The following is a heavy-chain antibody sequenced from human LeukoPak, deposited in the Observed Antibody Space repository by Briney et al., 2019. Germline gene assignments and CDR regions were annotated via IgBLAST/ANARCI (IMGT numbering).Heavy chain of an antibody. Sequence: GGSLRLSCAASGFTFSSYAMSWVRQAPGKGLEWVSAISGSGGSTYYADSVKGRFTISRDNSKNTLYLQMNSLRAEDKAVYYCAKLPRGYGAGSYYSTLSDYWGQGTLVTVSS. CDR3: AKLPRGYGAGSYYSTLSDY. CDR1: GFTFSSYA. J-gene: IGHJ4*02. V-gene: IGHV3-23*01. CDR2: ISGSGGST. D-gene: IGHD3-10*01.